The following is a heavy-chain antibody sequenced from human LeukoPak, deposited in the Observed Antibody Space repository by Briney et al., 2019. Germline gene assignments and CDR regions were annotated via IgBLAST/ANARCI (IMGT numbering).Heavy chain of an antibody. J-gene: IGHJ4*02. V-gene: IGHV1-3*01. D-gene: IGHD3-10*01. CDR3: ARESITMVLGVPTLGY. CDR1: GYTFTSYA. Sequence: ASVKVSCKASGYTFTSYAMHWVRQAPGQRLEWMGWINAGNGNTKYSQKFQGRVTITRDTSASTAYMELSSLRSEDTAVYYCARESITMVLGVPTLGYGGQGTLVTVSS. CDR2: INAGNGNT.